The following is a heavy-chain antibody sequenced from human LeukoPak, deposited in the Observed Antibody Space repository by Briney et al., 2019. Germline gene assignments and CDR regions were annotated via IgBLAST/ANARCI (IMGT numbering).Heavy chain of an antibody. J-gene: IGHJ2*01. V-gene: IGHV3-53*01. CDR1: GFTVSSNY. Sequence: GGSLRLSCAASGFTVSSNYMSWVRQAPGKGLEWVSVIYSGDTTHHADSVKGRFTISRDNSKNTLYLQMNSLRAEDTAVYYCARVRGSVVGVDWYFDLWGRGTLVTVSS. CDR2: IYSGDTT. D-gene: IGHD2-15*01. CDR3: ARVRGSVVGVDWYFDL.